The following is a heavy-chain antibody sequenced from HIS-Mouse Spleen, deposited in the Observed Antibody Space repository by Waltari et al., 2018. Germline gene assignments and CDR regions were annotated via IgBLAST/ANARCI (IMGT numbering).Heavy chain of an antibody. D-gene: IGHD6-19*01. CDR1: GFPFRSYA. J-gene: IGHJ3*02. CDR2: ISYDGSNK. CDR3: ARVNGIAVAGTDAFDI. Sequence: QVQLVESGGGVVQPGRSLSLSWAASGFPFRSYALHGVRQAPGKGLEWVAVISYDGSNKYYADSVKGRFTISRDNSKNTLYLQMNSLRAEDTAVYYCARVNGIAVAGTDAFDIWGQGTMVTVSS. V-gene: IGHV3-30-3*01.